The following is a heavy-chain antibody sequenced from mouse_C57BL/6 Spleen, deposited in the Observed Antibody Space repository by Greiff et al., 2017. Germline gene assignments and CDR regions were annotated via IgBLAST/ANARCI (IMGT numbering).Heavy chain of an antibody. D-gene: IGHD1-1*01. V-gene: IGHV8-12*01. Sequence: QVTLKESGPGLLQSSQTLSLSCSFSGFSLSTSGMGVIWIRQPSGKGLEWLAHIYWDDDKRYNPSLKSRLKISKETSRNQVFLKITSVDTADTATYYFARYYGSEDFEVWGTGTTVTVSS. CDR2: IYWDDDK. CDR3: ARYYGSEDFEV. J-gene: IGHJ1*03. CDR1: GFSLSTSGMG.